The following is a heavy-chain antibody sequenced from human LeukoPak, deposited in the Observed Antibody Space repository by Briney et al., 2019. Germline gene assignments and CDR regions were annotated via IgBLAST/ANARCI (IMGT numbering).Heavy chain of an antibody. D-gene: IGHD5-24*01. V-gene: IGHV3-7*01. CDR3: ARMAGLSWFDP. J-gene: IGHJ5*02. Sequence: WVANIKEDGSEKYYVDSVKGRFTISRDNAKNSLYLQMNSLRAEDTAVYYCARMAGLSWFDPWGQGTLVTVSS. CDR2: IKEDGSEK.